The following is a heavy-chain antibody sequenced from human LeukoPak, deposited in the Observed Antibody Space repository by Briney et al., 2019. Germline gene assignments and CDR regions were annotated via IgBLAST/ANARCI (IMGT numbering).Heavy chain of an antibody. D-gene: IGHD1-26*01. CDR2: IWYDGSNK. CDR1: GFTFSSYG. CDR3: ASVGSYGDFDY. J-gene: IGHJ4*02. Sequence: GRSLRLSCAASGFTFSSYGMHWVRQAPGKGLEWVAVIWYDGSNKYYADSVKGRFTISRDNSKNTLYLQMNSLRAEDTAVYYCASVGSYGDFDYWGQGTLVTVSS. V-gene: IGHV3-33*01.